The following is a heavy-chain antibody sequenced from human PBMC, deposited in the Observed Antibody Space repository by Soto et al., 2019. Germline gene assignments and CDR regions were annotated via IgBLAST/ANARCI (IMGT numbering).Heavy chain of an antibody. Sequence: QITLKESGPTLVKPTQTLTLTCTFSGFSLSNNGEAVGWFRQSPGKALEWLVLIYWDDDNRYNPTLRTRPSTTKDTSKNQMVLTLTNMDPVDTVTYYCARYVATSPAGWFEPWGQGIPVTVSS. CDR1: GFSLSNNGEA. V-gene: IGHV2-5*02. CDR3: ARYVATSPAGWFEP. D-gene: IGHD3-10*02. J-gene: IGHJ5*02. CDR2: IYWDDDN.